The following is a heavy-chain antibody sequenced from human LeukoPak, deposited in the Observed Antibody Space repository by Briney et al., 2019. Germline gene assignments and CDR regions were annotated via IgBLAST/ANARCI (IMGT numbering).Heavy chain of an antibody. D-gene: IGHD1-26*01. Sequence: ASVKVSCKASGYTFTSYYMHWVRQAPGQGLEWMGLINPSGGSTSYAQKFQGRVTMTRDMSTSTVYMELSSLRSEDTAVYYCAREGGPRRYSGSYIWFDPWGQGTLVTVSS. CDR1: GYTFTSYY. J-gene: IGHJ5*02. V-gene: IGHV1-46*01. CDR3: AREGGPRRYSGSYIWFDP. CDR2: INPSGGST.